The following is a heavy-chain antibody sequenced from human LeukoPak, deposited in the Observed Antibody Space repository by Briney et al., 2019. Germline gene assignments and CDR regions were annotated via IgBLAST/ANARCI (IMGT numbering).Heavy chain of an antibody. CDR3: EGTHDSSYYYYMDV. D-gene: IGHD3-22*01. CDR2: IYYSGST. CDR1: GGSISSSSYY. Sequence: SETLSLTCTVSGGSISSSSYYWGWIRQPPGKGLEWIGSIYYSGSTYYNPSLKSRVTISVDTSKNQSSLKLSSVTAADTAVYYCEGTHDSSYYYYMDVWGKGTTVTVSS. V-gene: IGHV4-39*01. J-gene: IGHJ6*03.